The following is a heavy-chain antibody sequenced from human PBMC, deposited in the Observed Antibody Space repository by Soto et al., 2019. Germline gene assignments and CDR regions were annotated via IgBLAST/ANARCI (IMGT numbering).Heavy chain of an antibody. CDR3: ARDYTDYNTSGYYYAMYFYGQDV. D-gene: IGHD3-22*01. Sequence: QPGGSLRLSCAAPGVSFNTYEMNWVRQAPGKGLEWVSYISSSGYTMYYADSVKGRFTISRDNAKNSLYLQMNSLRAEDTAVYYCARDYTDYNTSGYYYAMYFYGQDVWGQGTTVTVSS. CDR2: ISSSGYTM. CDR1: GVSFNTYE. V-gene: IGHV3-48*03. J-gene: IGHJ6*02.